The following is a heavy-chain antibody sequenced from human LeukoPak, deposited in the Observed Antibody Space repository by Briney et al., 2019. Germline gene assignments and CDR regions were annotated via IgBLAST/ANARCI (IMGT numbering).Heavy chain of an antibody. J-gene: IGHJ5*02. D-gene: IGHD5-18*01. CDR1: GGSISSSSYY. V-gene: IGHV4-39*01. Sequence: PSETLSLTSTVSGGSISSSSYYWGWIRQPPGTGLEWIGSIYYSGSTYYNPSLKSRVTISVDTSKNQFSLKLSSVTAADTAVYYCAISIQLWTNNWFDPWGQGTLVTVSS. CDR2: IYYSGST. CDR3: AISIQLWTNNWFDP.